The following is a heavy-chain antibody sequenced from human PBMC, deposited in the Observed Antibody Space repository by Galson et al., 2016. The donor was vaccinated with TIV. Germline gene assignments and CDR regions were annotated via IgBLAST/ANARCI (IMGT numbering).Heavy chain of an antibody. CDR1: GDTFTGYY. CDR3: ARARYGDYFDY. CDR2: IDPRSVAT. V-gene: IGHV1-2*02. J-gene: IGHJ4*03. D-gene: IGHD4-17*01. Sequence: SVKVSCKASGDTFTGYYVHWVRQAPGQGLEWMGWIDPRSVATNYAQKFQGRVTMTRDTSISTAHMELTRLTPDDTAVYYCARARYGDYFDYWGQGTTVTVST.